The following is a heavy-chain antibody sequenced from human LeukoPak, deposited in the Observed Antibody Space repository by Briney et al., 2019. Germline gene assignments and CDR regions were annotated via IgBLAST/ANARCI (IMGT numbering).Heavy chain of an antibody. V-gene: IGHV1-2*02. D-gene: IGHD6-13*01. Sequence: ASVKVSCKASGYTFTGYYMHWVRQAPGQGLEWMGWINPNSGGTNYAQKSQGRVTMTRDTSISTAYMELSRLRSDDTAVYYCAREHSSSWYWKLYYFDYWGQGTLVTVSS. CDR1: GYTFTGYY. CDR3: AREHSSSWYWKLYYFDY. CDR2: INPNSGGT. J-gene: IGHJ4*02.